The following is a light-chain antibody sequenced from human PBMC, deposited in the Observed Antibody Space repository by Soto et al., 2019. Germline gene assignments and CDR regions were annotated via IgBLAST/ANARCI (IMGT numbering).Light chain of an antibody. J-gene: IGKJ1*01. V-gene: IGKV1-33*01. CDR1: QDIKIN. CDR3: QQYIGLWT. CDR2: DVS. Sequence: DIQMTQSPPSLSGFVGDRVSITCRASQDIKINLNWYQQKPGEAPKLLISDVSNLETGVPSRFSGSGSGTYFTFSISSLQPDDLGTYYCQQYIGLWTFGQGTKVDIK.